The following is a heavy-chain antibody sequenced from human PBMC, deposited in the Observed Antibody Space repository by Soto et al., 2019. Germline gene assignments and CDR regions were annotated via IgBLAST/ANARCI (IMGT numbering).Heavy chain of an antibody. D-gene: IGHD1-7*01. CDR2: ISGSGGST. CDR1: GFTFSSYA. V-gene: IGHV3-23*01. Sequence: GGSLRLSCAASGFTFSSYAMSWVRQAPGKGLEWISAISGSGGSTYYADSVKGRFTISRDNSKNTLYLQMNSLRAEDTAVYYCAKGGGTNNWNSLAYYYYGMDVWGQGTTVTVSS. J-gene: IGHJ6*02. CDR3: AKGGGTNNWNSLAYYYYGMDV.